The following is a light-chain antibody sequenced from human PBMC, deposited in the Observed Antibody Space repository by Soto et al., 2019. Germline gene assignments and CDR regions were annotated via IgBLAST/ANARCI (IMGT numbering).Light chain of an antibody. J-gene: IGLJ2*01. V-gene: IGLV1-40*01. CDR3: QSYDSSLSASVV. Sequence: QAVVTQPPSVSVAPGQRVTISCTGSSSNIGAGYDVHWYQLLPGTAPKLLIYANNNRPSGVPDRFSGSRSGTSASLAITGLQAEDEADYYCQSYDSSLSASVVFGGGTKLTVL. CDR2: ANN. CDR1: SSNIGAGYD.